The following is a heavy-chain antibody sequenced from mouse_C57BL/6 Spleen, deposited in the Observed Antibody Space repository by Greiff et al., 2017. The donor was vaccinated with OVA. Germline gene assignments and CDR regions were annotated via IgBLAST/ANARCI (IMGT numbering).Heavy chain of an antibody. CDR2: ISGGGGNT. Sequence: EVQLVESGGGLVKPGGSLKLSCAASGFTFRSYTMSWVRQTPEKRLEWVATISGGGGNTYYPDSVKGRFTISRDNAKNTLYLQMSSLRAEDTALYYCERQNGNSFAYWGQGTLVTVSA. V-gene: IGHV5-9*01. CDR3: ERQNGNSFAY. D-gene: IGHD2-1*01. J-gene: IGHJ3*01. CDR1: GFTFRSYT.